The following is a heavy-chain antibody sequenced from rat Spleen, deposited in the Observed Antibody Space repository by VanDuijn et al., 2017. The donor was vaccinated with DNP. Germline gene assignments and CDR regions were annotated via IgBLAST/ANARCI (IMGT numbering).Heavy chain of an antibody. CDR1: GFSFSDYN. CDR2: IRYDGGST. J-gene: IGHJ2*01. V-gene: IGHV5-7*01. Sequence: EVQLVQSGGGLVQPGRSLKLSCAASGFSFSDYNMVWVRQAPTKGLEWVAYIRYDGGSTRYGDSVKGRFTISRDNVKNTLYLQMDSLRSEDTATYYCARPDYWGQGVMVTVSS. CDR3: ARPDY.